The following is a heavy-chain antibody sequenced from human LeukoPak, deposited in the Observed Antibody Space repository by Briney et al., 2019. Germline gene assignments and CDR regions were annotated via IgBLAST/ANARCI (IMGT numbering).Heavy chain of an antibody. CDR3: AKAATTGNSYYYGMDV. D-gene: IGHD1-1*01. Sequence: GGSLRLSCAASGFTFTNYAMSWVRQAPGKGLEWVSAISGNGGNTYYADSVKGRFTISRDNSKNTLYLKMNSLRADDTAVYYCAKAATTGNSYYYGMDVWGQGTTVTVSS. J-gene: IGHJ6*02. V-gene: IGHV3-23*01. CDR1: GFTFTNYA. CDR2: ISGNGGNT.